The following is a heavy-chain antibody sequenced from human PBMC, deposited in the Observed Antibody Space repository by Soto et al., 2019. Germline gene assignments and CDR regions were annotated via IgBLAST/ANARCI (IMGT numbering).Heavy chain of an antibody. CDR3: ASLANIQEKITNFDY. Sequence: VGSLRLSCASSVFTFSSYWMHCVRQSPGKWLVWVSRINSDGSSTSYADSVKGRFTISRDNAKNTLYLQMNSLRAEDTAVYYCASLANIQEKITNFDYGGQGTLVTVYS. CDR2: INSDGSST. V-gene: IGHV3-74*01. CDR1: VFTFSSYW. J-gene: IGHJ4*02. D-gene: IGHD5-12*01.